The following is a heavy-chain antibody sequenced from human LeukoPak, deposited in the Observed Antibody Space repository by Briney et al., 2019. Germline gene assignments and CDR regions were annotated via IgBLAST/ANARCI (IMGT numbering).Heavy chain of an antibody. CDR1: GFTFSSYS. V-gene: IGHV3-48*01. Sequence: GGSLRLSCAASGFTFSSYSMNWVRQAPGKGLEWVSYISGSSSTIYYADSVKGRLTISRDNAKNSLYLQMNSLRAEDTAVYYCARTYYYDSSLWDYWGQGTLVTVSS. J-gene: IGHJ4*02. D-gene: IGHD3-22*01. CDR3: ARTYYYDSSLWDY. CDR2: ISGSSSTI.